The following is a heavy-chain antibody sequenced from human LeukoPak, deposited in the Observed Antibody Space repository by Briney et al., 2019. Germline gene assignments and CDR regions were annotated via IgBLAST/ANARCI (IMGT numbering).Heavy chain of an antibody. V-gene: IGHV3-20*04. Sequence: PGGSLRLSCAASGFSFDDYGMNWVRHAPGKGLEWVCRINANGASTAYADSVKGRFTISRDNAKNSLYLQMNSLRAEDTAVYYCARDRNTDFWSGYYTNYYDYWGQGTLVTVSS. CDR1: GFSFDDYG. CDR2: INANGAST. CDR3: ARDRNTDFWSGYYTNYYDY. J-gene: IGHJ4*02. D-gene: IGHD3-3*01.